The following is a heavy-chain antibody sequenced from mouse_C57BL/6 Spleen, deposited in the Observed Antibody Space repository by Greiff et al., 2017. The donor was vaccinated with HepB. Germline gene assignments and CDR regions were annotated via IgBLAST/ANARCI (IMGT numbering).Heavy chain of an antibody. CDR2: ISGGGGNT. CDR3: ARRGGYYFAY. CDR1: GFTFSSYT. J-gene: IGHJ3*01. D-gene: IGHD2-3*01. V-gene: IGHV5-9*01. Sequence: EVQLVESGGGLVKPGGSLKLSCAASGFTFSSYTMSWVRQTPEKRLEWVATISGGGGNTYYPDSVKGRFTISRDNAKNTLYLQMSSLRSEDTALYYCARRGGYYFAYWGQGTLVTVSA.